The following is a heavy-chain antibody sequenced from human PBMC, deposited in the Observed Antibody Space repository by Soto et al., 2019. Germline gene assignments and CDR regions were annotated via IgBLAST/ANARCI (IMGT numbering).Heavy chain of an antibody. CDR3: ARDPYYDILTGYSNLDY. V-gene: IGHV1-18*01. Sequence: ASVKVSCKASGYTFTIYGISWVRQAPGQGLEWMGWISAYNGNTNYAQKLQGRVTMTTDTSTSTAYMELRSLRSDDTAVYYCARDPYYDILTGYSNLDYWGQGTLVTVSS. CDR2: ISAYNGNT. D-gene: IGHD3-9*01. CDR1: GYTFTIYG. J-gene: IGHJ4*02.